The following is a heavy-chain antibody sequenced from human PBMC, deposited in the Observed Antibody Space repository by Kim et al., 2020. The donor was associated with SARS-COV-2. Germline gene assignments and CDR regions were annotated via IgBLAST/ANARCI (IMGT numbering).Heavy chain of an antibody. CDR3: ANGNDEHKIVGADFDY. V-gene: IGHV3-30*18. D-gene: IGHD1-26*01. CDR2: ISYDGSNK. CDR1: GFTFSSYG. Sequence: GGSLRLSCAASGFTFSSYGMHWVRQAPGKGLEWVAVISYDGSNKYYADSVKGRFTISRDNSKNTLYLQMNSLRAEDTAVYYCANGNDEHKIVGADFDYWGQGTLVTVSS. J-gene: IGHJ4*02.